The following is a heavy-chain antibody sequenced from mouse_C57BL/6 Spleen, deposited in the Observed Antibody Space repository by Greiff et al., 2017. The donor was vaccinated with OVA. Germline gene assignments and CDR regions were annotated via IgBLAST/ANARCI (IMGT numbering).Heavy chain of an antibody. CDR1: GYTFTSYW. CDR3: ARARITTGVATGAMDY. CDR2: IDPSDSET. Sequence: QVQLQQPGAELVRPGSSVKLSCKASGYTFTSYWMHWVKQRPIQGLEWIGNIDPSDSETHYNQKFKDKATLTVDKSSSTAYMQLSSLTSEDSAVYYCARARITTGVATGAMDYWGQGTSVTVAS. J-gene: IGHJ4*01. D-gene: IGHD1-1*01. V-gene: IGHV1-52*01.